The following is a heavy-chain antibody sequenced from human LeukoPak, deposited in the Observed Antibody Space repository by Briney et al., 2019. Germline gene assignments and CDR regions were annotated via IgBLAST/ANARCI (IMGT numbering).Heavy chain of an antibody. D-gene: IGHD3-3*01. CDR1: GFTFSSYS. Sequence: GGSLRLSCAASGFTFSSYSMNWVRQAPGKGLEWVSHITASGTAMFYADSVKGRFTISRDNAKNSLYLQMNSLRDEDTAVYYCARDRPYYDFWSGYYSSYYYSMDVWGQGTTVTVSS. CDR3: ARDRPYYDFWSGYYSSYYYSMDV. CDR2: ITASGTAM. J-gene: IGHJ6*02. V-gene: IGHV3-48*02.